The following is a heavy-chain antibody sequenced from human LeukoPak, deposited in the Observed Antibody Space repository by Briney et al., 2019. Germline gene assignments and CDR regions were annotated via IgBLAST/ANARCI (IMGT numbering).Heavy chain of an antibody. CDR2: IYYSGST. J-gene: IGHJ6*02. Sequence: PSETLSLTCTVSGGSISSGDYYWSWIRQPPGKGLEWIGYIYYSGSTYYNPSLKSRVTISVDTSKNQFSLKLSSVTAADTAVYYCARVGCSSTSCYQYYYYGMDVWGQGTTVTVSS. V-gene: IGHV4-30-4*01. D-gene: IGHD2-2*01. CDR1: GGSISSGDYY. CDR3: ARVGCSSTSCYQYYYYGMDV.